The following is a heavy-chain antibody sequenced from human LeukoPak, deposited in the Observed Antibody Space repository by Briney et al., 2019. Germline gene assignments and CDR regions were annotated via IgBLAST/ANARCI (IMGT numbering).Heavy chain of an antibody. CDR3: ATSRRGYSYGPPDAFDI. CDR1: GFIFSNYW. Sequence: SGGSLRLSCAASGFIFSNYWMSWVRQAPGKGLEWVANIKPDGSDKYYVDSVKGRFTISRDNAKNSLYLQMNSLRAEDTAVYYCATSRRGYSYGPPDAFDIWGQGTMVTVSS. CDR2: IKPDGSDK. J-gene: IGHJ3*02. D-gene: IGHD5-18*01. V-gene: IGHV3-7*01.